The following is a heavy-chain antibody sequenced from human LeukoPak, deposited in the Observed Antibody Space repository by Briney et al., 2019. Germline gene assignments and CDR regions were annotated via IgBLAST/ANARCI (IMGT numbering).Heavy chain of an antibody. D-gene: IGHD6-13*01. J-gene: IGHJ4*02. Sequence: RTGGSLRLSCAASGFTFSNAWMSWVRQAPGKGLEWVGRIKSKTDGGTTDYAAPVKGRFTISRDDSKNTLYLQMNSLKTEDTAVYYCTTEARFSSSFNYWGQGTLVTVSP. V-gene: IGHV3-15*01. CDR2: IKSKTDGGTT. CDR3: TTEARFSSSFNY. CDR1: GFTFSNAW.